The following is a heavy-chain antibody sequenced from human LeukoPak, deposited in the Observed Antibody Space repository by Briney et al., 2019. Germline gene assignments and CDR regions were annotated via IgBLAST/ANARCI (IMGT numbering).Heavy chain of an antibody. Sequence: ASVKVSCKASGYTFTSYAMNWVRQAPGQGLEWMGWINTNTGNPTYAQGFTGRFVFSLDTSVSTAYLQISSLKAEDTAVYYCARDDFSITIFGGVISPIRGYWGQGTLVTVSS. CDR3: ARDDFSITIFGGVISPIRGY. CDR1: GYTFTSYA. V-gene: IGHV7-4-1*02. CDR2: INTNTGNP. J-gene: IGHJ4*02. D-gene: IGHD3-3*01.